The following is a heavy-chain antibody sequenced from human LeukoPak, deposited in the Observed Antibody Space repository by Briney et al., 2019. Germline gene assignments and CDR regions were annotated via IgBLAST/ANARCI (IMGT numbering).Heavy chain of an antibody. J-gene: IGHJ4*02. CDR3: ARKGASYYYDSSGYN. V-gene: IGHV3-23*01. Sequence: PGGSLRLSCAASGFTFSSYAMSWVRQSPGKGLEGVSAFIGGGGKTYYAHSLRGRFTTSRDNSKNTLYLQMNSLRAEDTAVYYCARKGASYYYDSSGYNWGQGTLVTVSS. CDR1: GFTFSSYA. D-gene: IGHD3-22*01. CDR2: FIGGGGKT.